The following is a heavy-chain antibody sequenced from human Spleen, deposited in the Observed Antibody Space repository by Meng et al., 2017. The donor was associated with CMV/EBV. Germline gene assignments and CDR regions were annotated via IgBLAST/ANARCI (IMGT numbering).Heavy chain of an antibody. CDR2: IYSGGST. CDR3: ASSSDWHFYFDY. D-gene: IGHD6-25*01. J-gene: IGHJ4*02. CDR1: GFTVSSNY. V-gene: IGHV3-66*02. Sequence: GGSLRLSCAASGFTVSSNYMSWVRQAPGKGLEWVSIIYSGGSTYYADSVKGRFTISRDNSKNTLYLQMNTLRPEDTAVYYCASSSDWHFYFDYWGQGTLVTVSS.